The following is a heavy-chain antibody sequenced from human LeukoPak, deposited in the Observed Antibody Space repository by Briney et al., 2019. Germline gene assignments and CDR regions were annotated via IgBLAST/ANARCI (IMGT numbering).Heavy chain of an antibody. J-gene: IGHJ4*02. CDR3: AREERYSGYDSNFDY. CDR1: GGSFSGYY. Sequence: SETLSLTCAVYGGSFSGYYWSWIRQPPGKGLEWIGEINHSGSTNYNPSLKSRVTISVDTSKNQFSLKLSSVTAADTAVYYCAREERYSGYDSNFDYWAREPWSPSPQ. D-gene: IGHD5-12*01. CDR2: INHSGST. V-gene: IGHV4-34*01.